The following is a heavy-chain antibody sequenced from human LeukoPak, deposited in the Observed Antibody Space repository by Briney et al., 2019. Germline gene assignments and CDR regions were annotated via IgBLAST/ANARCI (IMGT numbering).Heavy chain of an antibody. J-gene: IGHJ4*02. CDR2: IYYSGST. Sequence: PSETLSLTCTVSGGSISSSSYYWGWIRQPPGKRLEWIGSIYYSGSTYYNPSLKSRVTISVDTSKNQFSLKLSSVTAADTAVYYCARHAVQLLPYYFDYWGQGTLVTVSS. CDR3: ARHAVQLLPYYFDY. CDR1: GGSISSSSYY. V-gene: IGHV4-39*01. D-gene: IGHD2-2*01.